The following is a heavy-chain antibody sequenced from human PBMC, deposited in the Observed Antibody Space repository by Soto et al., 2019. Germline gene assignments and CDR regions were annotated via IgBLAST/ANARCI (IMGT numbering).Heavy chain of an antibody. CDR2: INHSGVT. D-gene: IGHD6-19*01. Sequence: SQTRCLRWAGYGGTLSRCSEIWFRQPPGKGLEWIGEINHSGVTNYTPSLKRRVTISVDTSKNQFSLQLKSVTAADTALYYCARFSGSYYYAMDVWGQGSTVT. V-gene: IGHV4-34*01. J-gene: IGHJ6*02. CDR1: GGTLSRCS. CDR3: ARFSGSYYYAMDV.